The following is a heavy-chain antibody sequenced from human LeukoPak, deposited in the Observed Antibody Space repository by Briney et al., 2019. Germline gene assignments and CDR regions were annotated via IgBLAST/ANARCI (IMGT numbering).Heavy chain of an antibody. CDR3: GRAYSSSSGGFGY. CDR2: IIPIFGTA. CDR1: GGTFSSYA. D-gene: IGHD6-6*01. J-gene: IGHJ4*02. V-gene: IGHV1-69*05. Sequence: ASVKVSCKASGGTFSSYAISWVRQAPGQGLEWVGGIIPIFGTANDAQKCQGRVTITTDESTSSAYMKLSSVRSEDTAVYYCGRAYSSSSGGFGYWGQGTLVTVSS.